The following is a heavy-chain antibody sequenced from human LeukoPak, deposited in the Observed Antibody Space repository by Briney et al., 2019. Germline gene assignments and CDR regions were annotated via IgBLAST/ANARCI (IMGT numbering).Heavy chain of an antibody. CDR2: IRYDGSNK. V-gene: IGHV3-30*02. Sequence: GGSLRLSCAASGFTFNSCGMHWVRQAPGKGLEWVAFIRYDGSNKSYADSVKGRFTISRDNSENLLYLQMSSLRAEDTTIYYCAPSFRTDGGPFDYWGQGTLVTVSS. CDR3: APSFRTDGGPFDY. D-gene: IGHD3-16*01. CDR1: GFTFNSCG. J-gene: IGHJ4*02.